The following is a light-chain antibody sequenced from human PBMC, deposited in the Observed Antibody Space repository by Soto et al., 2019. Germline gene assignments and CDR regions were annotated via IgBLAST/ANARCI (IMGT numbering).Light chain of an antibody. Sequence: DIVMTQSPDSLAVSLGERATINCKSSQSVLHSSNNKNYLTWYQQKPGQPPKLLIYWASTRASGVPDRFSGSGYGTDFTLTISSLQAEDVAVYYCQHSDAPPYTFGQGTKVEIK. CDR2: WAS. CDR3: QHSDAPPYT. CDR1: QSVLHSSNNKNY. V-gene: IGKV4-1*01. J-gene: IGKJ2*01.